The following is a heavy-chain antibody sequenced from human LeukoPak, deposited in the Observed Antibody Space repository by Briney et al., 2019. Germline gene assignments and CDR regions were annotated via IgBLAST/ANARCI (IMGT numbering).Heavy chain of an antibody. V-gene: IGHV4-61*02. J-gene: IGHJ4*02. CDR2: IYTSGST. CDR3: ARASDDFWSGFEDY. D-gene: IGHD3-3*01. CDR1: GGSISSGSYY. Sequence: PSQTLSLTCTVSGGSISSGSYYWSWIRQPAGKGLEWIGRIYTSGSTNYNPSLKSRVTISVDTSKNQFSLKLSSVTAADTAVYYCARASDDFWSGFEDYWGQGTLVTVSS.